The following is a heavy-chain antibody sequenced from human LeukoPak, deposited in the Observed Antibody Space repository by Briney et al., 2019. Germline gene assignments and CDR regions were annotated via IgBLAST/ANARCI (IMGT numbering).Heavy chain of an antibody. D-gene: IGHD3-10*01. V-gene: IGHV4-4*07. Sequence: LSETLSLTCTVSGGSISSYYWSWIRQPAGKGLEWIGRIYTSGSTNYNPSLKSRVTMSVDTSKNQFSLKLSSVTAADTAVYYCARNTVRGVISYYYYYGMDVWGQGTTVTVSS. CDR2: IYTSGST. CDR1: GGSISSYY. CDR3: ARNTVRGVISYYYYYGMDV. J-gene: IGHJ6*02.